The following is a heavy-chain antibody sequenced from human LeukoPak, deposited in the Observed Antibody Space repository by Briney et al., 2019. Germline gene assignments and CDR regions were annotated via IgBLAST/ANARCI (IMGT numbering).Heavy chain of an antibody. J-gene: IGHJ2*01. CDR1: GFTFSRNA. D-gene: IGHD2-15*01. V-gene: IGHV3-23*01. CDR2: LSGNGDKT. Sequence: GGSLRLSCAASGFTFSRNAMSWVRQTPGKGLEWVSSLSGNGDKTSYADSVKGRFTISRDNSRNTLYLQMNSLRADDTAVYYCASSGYCGGGNCNLRHWYFDLWGRGTLVTVSS. CDR3: ASSGYCGGGNCNLRHWYFDL.